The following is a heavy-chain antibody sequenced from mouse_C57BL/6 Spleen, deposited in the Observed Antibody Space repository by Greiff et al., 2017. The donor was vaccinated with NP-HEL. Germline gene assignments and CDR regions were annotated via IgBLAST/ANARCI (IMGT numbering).Heavy chain of an antibody. Sequence: VQLQQPGAELVKPGASVKVSCKASGYTFTSYWITWVKQRPGQGLEWIGDIYPGSGSTNYNEKFKSKATLTVDTSSSTAYMQLSSLTSEDSAVYYCARPLITTGYYFDYWGQGTTLTVSS. J-gene: IGHJ2*01. CDR2: IYPGSGST. CDR3: ARPLITTGYYFDY. CDR1: GYTFTSYW. D-gene: IGHD1-1*01. V-gene: IGHV1-55*01.